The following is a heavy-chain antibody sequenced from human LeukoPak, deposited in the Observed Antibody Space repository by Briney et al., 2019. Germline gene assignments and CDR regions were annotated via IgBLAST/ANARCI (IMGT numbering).Heavy chain of an antibody. Sequence: ASVKVSCKASGYAFTGYYMHWVRQAPGQGPEWTGWINPNSGGTNYAQKFQGRVTMTRDTSISTAYMELSRLRSDDTAVYYCARVATMIVVVTGHWFDPWGQGTLVTVSS. J-gene: IGHJ5*02. CDR1: GYAFTGYY. V-gene: IGHV1-2*02. D-gene: IGHD3-22*01. CDR3: ARVATMIVVVTGHWFDP. CDR2: INPNSGGT.